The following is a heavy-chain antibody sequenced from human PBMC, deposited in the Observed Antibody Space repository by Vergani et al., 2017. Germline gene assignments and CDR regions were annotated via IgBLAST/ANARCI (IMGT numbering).Heavy chain of an antibody. CDR2: IYSGGST. CDR1: GFTVSSNY. D-gene: IGHD4-17*01. CDR3: ARVQGNYGDHFPFDY. V-gene: IGHV3-66*02. Sequence: EVQLVESGGGLVQPGGSLRLSCAASGFTVSSNYMSWVRQAPGKGLEWVSVIYSGGSTYYADSVKGRFTISRDNSKNTLYLQMNSLRAEDTAVYYCARVQGNYGDHFPFDYWGQGTLVTVSS. J-gene: IGHJ4*02.